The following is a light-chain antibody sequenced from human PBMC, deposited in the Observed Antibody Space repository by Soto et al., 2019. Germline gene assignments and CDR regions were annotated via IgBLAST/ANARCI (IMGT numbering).Light chain of an antibody. Sequence: IQMTQSPATLSVSPGERATLSCRASQTIYSNVAWYQQRPGQAPRLLIYRASARATGIPARFSGSGSGTEFTLTIGSLQSEDSAVYYCQQRSNWPPSITFGQGTRLEI. CDR3: QQRSNWPPSIT. CDR1: QTIYSN. J-gene: IGKJ5*01. V-gene: IGKV3-15*01. CDR2: RAS.